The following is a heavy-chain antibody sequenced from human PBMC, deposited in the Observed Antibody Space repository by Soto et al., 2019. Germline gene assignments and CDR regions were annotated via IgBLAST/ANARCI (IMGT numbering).Heavy chain of an antibody. CDR1: GLAFSTADRA. Sequence: QITVKESGPALVKPTQTLPLTCTFSGLAFSTADRAVGWIRQAPGKALDWLALIDGDDNKRYSPSLKNRLTIASGTSTSQVVLTMTDMDPVDTATYSCAHGRTSVKTIFFEYWGQGTLVTVS. CDR2: IDGDDNK. CDR3: AHGRTSVKTIFFEY. V-gene: IGHV2-5*02. D-gene: IGHD1-1*01. J-gene: IGHJ4*02.